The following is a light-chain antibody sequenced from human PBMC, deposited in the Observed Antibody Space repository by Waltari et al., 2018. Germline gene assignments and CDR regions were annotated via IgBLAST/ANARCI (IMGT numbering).Light chain of an antibody. J-gene: IGKJ2*01. V-gene: IGKV1-5*03. CDR2: EAS. CDR1: QSLSTW. CDR3: QQYNIYPHT. Sequence: DIQMTQSPSTLSASVGDRVTITCRASQSLSTWLAWYQQKPGKAPKLLIYEASTLQSGVLSRFSGSGSGTEFTLTISSLQPDDFATYYCQQYNIYPHTFGRGTKLEIK.